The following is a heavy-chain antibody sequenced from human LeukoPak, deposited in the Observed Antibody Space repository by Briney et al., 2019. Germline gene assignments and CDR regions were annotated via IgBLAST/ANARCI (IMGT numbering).Heavy chain of an antibody. Sequence: SETLSLTCTVSGGSISSSSYYWGWIRQPPGKGLEWIGSIYYSGSTYYNPSLKSRVTISVDTSKNQFSLKLSSVTAADTAVYYCARSPFYDSSGYSEFDYWGQGTLVTVSS. CDR1: GGSISSSSYY. CDR2: IYYSGST. CDR3: ARSPFYDSSGYSEFDY. V-gene: IGHV4-39*07. D-gene: IGHD3-22*01. J-gene: IGHJ4*02.